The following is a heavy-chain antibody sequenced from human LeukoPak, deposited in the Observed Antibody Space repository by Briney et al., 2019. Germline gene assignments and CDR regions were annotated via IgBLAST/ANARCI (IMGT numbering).Heavy chain of an antibody. Sequence: PGGSLRLSCAASGFTFSSYAMSWVRQAPGKGLEWVSAISGSGGSTYYADSVKGRFTISRDNSKNTLYLQMNSLRAEDTAVYYCAKDMSREGVTGYIVFDYWGQGTLVTVSS. V-gene: IGHV3-23*01. CDR3: AKDMSREGVTGYIVFDY. D-gene: IGHD2-2*02. J-gene: IGHJ4*02. CDR2: ISGSGGST. CDR1: GFTFSSYA.